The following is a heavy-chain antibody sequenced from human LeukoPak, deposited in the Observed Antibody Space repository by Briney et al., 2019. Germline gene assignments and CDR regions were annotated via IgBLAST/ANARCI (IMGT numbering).Heavy chain of an antibody. Sequence: NTGGSLRLSCAASGFTLSTYSMNWVRQAPGKGLEWVSSISSTSTYMYYADSVRGRFTISRDNAKSSLFLQMNSLRAEDTAVYYCARRAPSHDFDSWGQGTLVTVSS. V-gene: IGHV3-21*01. J-gene: IGHJ4*02. CDR2: ISSTSTYM. CDR1: GFTLSTYS. CDR3: ARRAPSHDFDS.